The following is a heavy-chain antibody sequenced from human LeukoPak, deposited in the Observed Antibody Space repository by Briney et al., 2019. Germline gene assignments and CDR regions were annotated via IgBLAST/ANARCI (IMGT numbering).Heavy chain of an antibody. CDR2: ISYDGSNK. V-gene: IGHV3-30*18. CDR3: AKDRLTGPSRPYGMDV. Sequence: GGSLRLSCAASGFTFSSYGMHWVRQAPGKGLEWVAVISYDGSNKYYADSVKGRFTISRDNSKNTLYLQMNSLRAEDTAVYYCAKDRLTGPSRPYGMDVWGQGTTVTVS. D-gene: IGHD3-16*01. CDR1: GFTFSSYG. J-gene: IGHJ6*02.